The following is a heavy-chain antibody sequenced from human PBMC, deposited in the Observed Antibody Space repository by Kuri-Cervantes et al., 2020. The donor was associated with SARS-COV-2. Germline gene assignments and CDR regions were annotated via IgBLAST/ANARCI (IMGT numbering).Heavy chain of an antibody. D-gene: IGHD2-15*01. CDR1: GVTFSRYG. Sequence: GGSLRLSCVASGVTFSRYGMTWVRQAPGKGLEWVSSISSSNDYIYYADSVKGRFSVSRDNAENSLYLQMNSLRVGDTAVYYCARDRGYCDGGGCYSTGFSFDYWGQGVLVTVSS. CDR3: ARDRGYCDGGGCYSTGFSFDY. V-gene: IGHV3-21*01. J-gene: IGHJ4*02. CDR2: ISSSNDYI.